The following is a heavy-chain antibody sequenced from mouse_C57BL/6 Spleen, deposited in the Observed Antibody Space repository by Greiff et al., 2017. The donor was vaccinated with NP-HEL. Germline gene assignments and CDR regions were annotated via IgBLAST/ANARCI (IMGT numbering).Heavy chain of an antibody. D-gene: IGHD1-1*01. V-gene: IGHV2-5*01. J-gene: IGHJ4*01. CDR2: IWRGGST. CDR1: GFSLTSYG. Sequence: VHLVESGPGLVQPSQSLSITCTVSGFSLTSYGVHWVRQSPGKGLEWLGVIWRGGSTDYNAAFMSRLSITKDNSKSQVFFKMNSLQADDTAIYYCAKSVTVVDYYAMDYWGQGTSVTVSS. CDR3: AKSVTVVDYYAMDY.